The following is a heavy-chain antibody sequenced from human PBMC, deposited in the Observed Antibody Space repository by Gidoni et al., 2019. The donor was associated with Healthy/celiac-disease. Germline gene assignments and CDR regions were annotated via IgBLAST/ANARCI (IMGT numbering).Heavy chain of an antibody. V-gene: IGHV3-9*01. Sequence: EVQLVESGGGLVQPGRSLRLSCAASGFTFDDYARHGVRQAPGKGMEWVSGISWNSGSIGYADSVKGRFTISRDNAKNSLYLQMNSLRAEDTALYYCAKGGGYDILTGYYKLFDYWGQGTLVTVSS. CDR2: ISWNSGSI. D-gene: IGHD3-9*01. CDR3: AKGGGYDILTGYYKLFDY. J-gene: IGHJ4*02. CDR1: GFTFDDYA.